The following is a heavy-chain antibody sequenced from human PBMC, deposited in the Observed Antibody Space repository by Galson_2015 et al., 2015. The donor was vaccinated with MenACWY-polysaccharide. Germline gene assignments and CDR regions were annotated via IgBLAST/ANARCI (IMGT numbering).Heavy chain of an antibody. J-gene: IGHJ4*02. V-gene: IGHV3-7*01. CDR3: ARDKAVGATHFDY. CDR2: IRQDGSKM. CDR1: GFTFNNYW. D-gene: IGHD1-26*01. Sequence: SLRLSCAASGFTFNNYWMSWVRQAPGKEPEWVANIRQDGSKMYYVDSVKGRFTISRDNAKDSLFLQMNSLRAEDTAVYYCARDKAVGATHFDYWGRGTLVTVSS.